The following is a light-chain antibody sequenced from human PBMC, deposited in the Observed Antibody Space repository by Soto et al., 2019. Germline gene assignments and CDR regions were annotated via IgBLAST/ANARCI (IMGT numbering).Light chain of an antibody. J-gene: IGLJ3*02. V-gene: IGLV3-21*02. CDR2: DDT. CDR1: NIVNKG. CDR3: QVWHSSGDQIWV. Sequence: SYELTQPPSVSVAPGQTARLTCEANNIVNKGVHWYQQRPGQAPVLVVYDDTDRPSGIPERFSGSNSGNTATLTISRVEAGDEADYYCQVWHSSGDQIWVFGGGTQLTVL.